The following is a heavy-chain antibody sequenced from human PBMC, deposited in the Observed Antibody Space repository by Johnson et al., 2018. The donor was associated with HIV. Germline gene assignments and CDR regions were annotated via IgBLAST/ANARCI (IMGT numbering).Heavy chain of an antibody. V-gene: IGHV3-30*02. J-gene: IGHJ3*02. Sequence: QVQLVESGGGVVRPGGSLRLSCAASGFTFDDYGMSWVRQAPGKGLEWVAFIRYDGSNKYYADSVKGRFTISRDNSKNTLYLQMGSLRAEDMAVYYCAREYSGSYGAFDIWGQGTMVTVSS. CDR2: IRYDGSNK. CDR1: GFTFDDYG. D-gene: IGHD1-26*01. CDR3: AREYSGSYGAFDI.